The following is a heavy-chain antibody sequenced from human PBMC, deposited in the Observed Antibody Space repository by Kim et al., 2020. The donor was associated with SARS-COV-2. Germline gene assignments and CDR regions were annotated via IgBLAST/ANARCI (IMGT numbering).Heavy chain of an antibody. CDR2: IGTAGDT. D-gene: IGHD1-26*01. CDR3: ARGLEGSYSIIDAFDI. V-gene: IGHV3-13*04. CDR1: GFTFSSYD. J-gene: IGHJ3*02. Sequence: GGSLRLSCAASGFTFSSYDMHWVRQATGKGLEWVSAIGTAGDTYYPGSVKGRFTISRENAKNSLYLQMNSLRAGDTAVYYCARGLEGSYSIIDAFDIWGQGTMVTVSS.